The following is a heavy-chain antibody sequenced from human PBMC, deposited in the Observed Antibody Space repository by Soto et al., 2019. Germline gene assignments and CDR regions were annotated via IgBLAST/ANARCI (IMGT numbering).Heavy chain of an antibody. CDR3: VRGGGASAGSFDY. CDR1: GFTFSNFG. Sequence: GGSLRLSCAASGFTFSNFGMHWVRQAPGKGLEWVAIVWYDGGNKYYADSVRGRFSISRDNSKNTLYLQMNSLRAEDTAVYYCVRGGGASAGSFDYWGQGTLVTVSS. J-gene: IGHJ4*02. D-gene: IGHD1-26*01. V-gene: IGHV3-33*01. CDR2: VWYDGGNK.